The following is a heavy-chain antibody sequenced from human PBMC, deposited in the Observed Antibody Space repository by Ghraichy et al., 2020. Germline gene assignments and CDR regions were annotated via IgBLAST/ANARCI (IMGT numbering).Heavy chain of an antibody. D-gene: IGHD2-2*01. CDR2: IKKDGSEK. CDR1: GFIFSNYW. J-gene: IGHJ4*02. V-gene: IGHV3-7*01. Sequence: GGSLRLSCAASGFIFSNYWMTWVRQAPGKGLEMVANIKKDGSEKYYVDSVKGRFTISRDNSRNTLYLQMSSLRDDDTAMYYCAREYSTSWYRSLDSWGQGTLVTVSS. CDR3: AREYSTSWYRSLDS.